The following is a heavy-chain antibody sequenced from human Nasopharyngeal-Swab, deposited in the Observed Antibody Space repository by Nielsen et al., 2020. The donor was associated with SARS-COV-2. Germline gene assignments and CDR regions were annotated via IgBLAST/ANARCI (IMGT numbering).Heavy chain of an antibody. J-gene: IGHJ4*02. CDR1: GFTFSSYA. D-gene: IGHD6-6*01. V-gene: IGHV3-23*01. Sequence: SLNISCASSGFTFSSYAMSWLRQAPGKGLEWVSAISGSGGSTYYADSVKGRFTISRDNSKNTLYLQMNSLRAEDTAVYYCARVHIAALYFDYWGQGTLVTVSS. CDR2: ISGSGGST. CDR3: ARVHIAALYFDY.